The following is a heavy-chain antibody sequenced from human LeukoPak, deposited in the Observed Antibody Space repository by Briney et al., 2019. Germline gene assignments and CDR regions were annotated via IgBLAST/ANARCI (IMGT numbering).Heavy chain of an antibody. CDR2: ISSSSSYI. D-gene: IGHD1-26*01. J-gene: IGHJ4*02. Sequence: GGSLRLSCAASGFTFSSYAMNWVRQAPGKGLEWVSSISSSSSYIYYADSVKGRFTISRDNAKNSLYLQMSSLRIEDTAVYFCARGGGSSPNDYWGQGTLVTVSS. CDR1: GFTFSSYA. V-gene: IGHV3-21*04. CDR3: ARGGGSSPNDY.